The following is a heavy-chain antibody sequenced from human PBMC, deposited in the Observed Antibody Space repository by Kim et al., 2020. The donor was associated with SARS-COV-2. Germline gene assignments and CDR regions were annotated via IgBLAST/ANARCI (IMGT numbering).Heavy chain of an antibody. CDR1: GFTVSSNY. Sequence: GGSLRLSCAASGFTVSSNYMSWVRQAPGKGLEWVSVIYSGGSTYYADSVKGRFTISRDNSKNTLYLQMNSLRAEDTAVYYCARDYCSGGSCYEDYYYYGMDVWGQGTTVTVSS. V-gene: IGHV3-53*01. CDR3: ARDYCSGGSCYEDYYYYGMDV. D-gene: IGHD2-15*01. CDR2: IYSGGST. J-gene: IGHJ6*02.